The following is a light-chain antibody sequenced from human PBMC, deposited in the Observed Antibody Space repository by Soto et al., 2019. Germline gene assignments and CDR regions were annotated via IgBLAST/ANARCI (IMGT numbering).Light chain of an antibody. CDR2: DAS. V-gene: IGKV1-33*01. CDR1: QDGRNS. Sequence: DIQMTQSPSSLSASVGDRVTITCQSSQDGRNSLNWYQQKPGKAPNLLIYDASKLETGVPSRFSGTGSGTDFSFTISSLQPEDIGTYYSQQYDNRLTFGGGTKVEIK. J-gene: IGKJ4*01. CDR3: QQYDNRLT.